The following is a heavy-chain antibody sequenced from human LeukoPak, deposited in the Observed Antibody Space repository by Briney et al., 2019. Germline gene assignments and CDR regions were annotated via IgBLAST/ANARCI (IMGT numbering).Heavy chain of an antibody. J-gene: IGHJ3*02. CDR1: GFTFSSYS. D-gene: IGHD5-12*01. CDR3: ARVKEASAFDI. Sequence: GGSLRLSCAASGFTFSSYSMNWVRQAPGRGLEWVSLIYSGGSTYYADSVKGRFTISRDNAKNSLYLQMNSLRAEDTAVYYCARVKEASAFDIWGQGTMITVSS. CDR2: IYSGGST. V-gene: IGHV3-66*01.